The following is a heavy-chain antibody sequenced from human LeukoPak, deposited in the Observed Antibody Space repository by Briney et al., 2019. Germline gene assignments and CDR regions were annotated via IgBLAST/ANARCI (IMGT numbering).Heavy chain of an antibody. V-gene: IGHV4-59*01. CDR2: IYYSGST. CDR3: ARAVWNYGITLGDFGFDY. Sequence: SETLSLTCTVAGGSISSYYWSWIRQPPGKGLEWIGYIYYSGSTNYNPSLKSRVTISVDTSKNQFSLKLSSVTAADTAVYYCARAVWNYGITLGDFGFDYWGQGTLVTVSS. D-gene: IGHD1-7*01. J-gene: IGHJ4*02. CDR1: GGSISSYY.